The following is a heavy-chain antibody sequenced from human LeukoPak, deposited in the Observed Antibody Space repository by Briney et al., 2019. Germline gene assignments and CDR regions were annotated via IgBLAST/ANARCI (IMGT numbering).Heavy chain of an antibody. CDR3: AKFRIQLWLREFDY. V-gene: IGHV3-23*01. Sequence: PGGSLGLSCAASGFTFSSYAMSWFRQAPEKGLEWVSAISGSGGSTYYADSVKGRFTISRDNSKNTLYLQMNSLRAEDTAVYYCAKFRIQLWLREFDYWGQGTLVTVSS. J-gene: IGHJ4*02. CDR2: ISGSGGST. D-gene: IGHD5-18*01. CDR1: GFTFSSYA.